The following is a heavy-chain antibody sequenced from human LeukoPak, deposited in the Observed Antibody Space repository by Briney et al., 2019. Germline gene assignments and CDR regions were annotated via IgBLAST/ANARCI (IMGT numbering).Heavy chain of an antibody. CDR3: ARQRGSNWFDP. D-gene: IGHD3-16*01. CDR1: GCSISSSSYY. Sequence: SETLSLTCTVSGCSISSSSYYWGWIRQPPGKGLEWIGSIYYSGSTYYNPSLKSRVTISVDTSKNYFSLNLSSVTAADTAVFYCARQRGSNWFDPWGQGTLVTVSS. CDR2: IYYSGST. V-gene: IGHV4-39*01. J-gene: IGHJ5*02.